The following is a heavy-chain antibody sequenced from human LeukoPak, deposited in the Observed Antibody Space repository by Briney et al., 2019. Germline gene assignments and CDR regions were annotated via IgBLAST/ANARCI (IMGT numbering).Heavy chain of an antibody. CDR2: IRNKPNSYAT. J-gene: IGHJ3*02. CDR3: TTTSGLLYDAFEM. Sequence: GGALRLSCAASGLSFSDSSMHGVRQASGKGLEWVGRIRNKPNSYATSYGASASGRFTIPRDDSKNTAYLQMSSLETEDTAVYYCTTTSGLLYDAFEMWGQGTLVTVSS. V-gene: IGHV3-73*01. CDR1: GLSFSDSS. D-gene: IGHD2-15*01.